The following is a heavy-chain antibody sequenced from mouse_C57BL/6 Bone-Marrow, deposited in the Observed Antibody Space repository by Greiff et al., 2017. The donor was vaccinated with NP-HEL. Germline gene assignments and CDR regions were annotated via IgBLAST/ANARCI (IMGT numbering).Heavy chain of an antibody. V-gene: IGHV5-6*01. CDR1: GFTFSSYG. D-gene: IGHD2-3*01. CDR2: ISSGGSYT. J-gene: IGHJ2*01. Sequence: EVQLVESGGDLVKPGGSLKLSCAASGFTFSSYGMSWVRQTPDKRLEWVATISSGGSYTYYPDSVKGRFTISRDNAKNTLYLQMSSLKSEDTAMYYCARHRWLPYFDYWGQGTTLTVSS. CDR3: ARHRWLPYFDY.